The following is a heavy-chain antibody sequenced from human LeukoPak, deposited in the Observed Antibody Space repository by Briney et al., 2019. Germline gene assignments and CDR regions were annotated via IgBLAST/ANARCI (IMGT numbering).Heavy chain of an antibody. Sequence: ASVKVSCKASGGTFSSYAISWVRQAPGQGLEWMGWINTNTGNPTYAQGFTGRFVFSLDTSVSTAYLQISSLKAEDTAVYYCARYSSPMYYYGMDVWGQGTMVTVSS. J-gene: IGHJ6*02. D-gene: IGHD6-13*01. CDR2: INTNTGNP. CDR3: ARYSSPMYYYGMDV. V-gene: IGHV7-4-1*02. CDR1: GGTFSSYA.